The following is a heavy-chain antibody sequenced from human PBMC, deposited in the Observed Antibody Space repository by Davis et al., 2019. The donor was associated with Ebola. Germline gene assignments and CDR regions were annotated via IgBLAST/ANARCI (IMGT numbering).Heavy chain of an antibody. J-gene: IGHJ4*02. Sequence: GESLKTPCVASGFTFSSYSMNWVRQVPGKGLEWISYISNDRKTIKYADSVKGRFTISRDDAKNSLFLLMNSLRDDDTAVYYCAIVATRGRFDSWGQGTLVTVSS. D-gene: IGHD6-25*01. V-gene: IGHV3-48*02. CDR3: AIVATRGRFDS. CDR1: GFTFSSYS. CDR2: ISNDRKTI.